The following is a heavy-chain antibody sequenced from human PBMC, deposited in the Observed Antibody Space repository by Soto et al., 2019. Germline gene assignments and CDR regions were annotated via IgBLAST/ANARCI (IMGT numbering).Heavy chain of an antibody. Sequence: EVQLVESGGGLVQPGGSLRVSCAASGFEFSAYCMTWVHQAPGKGLEWVATIKKDGNETYYVASVRGRFSVVKDNAKNSAYLEMDRLKAADTCVYDCARGRDNSGDYPELFDYWGQGAWVTVSS. V-gene: IGHV3-7*01. CDR3: ARGRDNSGDYPELFDY. D-gene: IGHD3-22*01. J-gene: IGHJ4*02. CDR2: IKKDGNET. CDR1: GFEFSAYC.